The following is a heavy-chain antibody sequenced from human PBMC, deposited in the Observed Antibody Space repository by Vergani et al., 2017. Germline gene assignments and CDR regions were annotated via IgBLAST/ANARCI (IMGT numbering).Heavy chain of an antibody. CDR1: GFTFSSYA. J-gene: IGHJ6*03. CDR2: ISGSGGST. V-gene: IGHV3-23*01. Sequence: EVQLLESGGGLVQPGGSLRLSCAASGFTFSSYAMSWVRQAPGKGLEWVSAISGSGGSTYYADSVKGRFTISRDNSKITLYLQMNRLRAEDTAVYYCAKDLFGDGTMDVWGKGTTVTVSS. CDR3: AKDLFGDGTMDV. D-gene: IGHD3-10*01.